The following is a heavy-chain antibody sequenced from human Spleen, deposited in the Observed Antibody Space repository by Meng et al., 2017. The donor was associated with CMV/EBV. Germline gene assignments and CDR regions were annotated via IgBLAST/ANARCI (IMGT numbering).Heavy chain of an antibody. J-gene: IGHJ4*02. CDR1: GFTFSSYA. Sequence: SCAASGFTFSSYAMSWVRQAPGKGLEWVSVIYSGGNSTYYADSVKGRFTISRDNSKNTLYLQMNSLRAEDTAVYYCAKDSYGYFDYWGQGTLVTVSS. CDR2: IYSGGNST. V-gene: IGHV3-23*03. CDR3: AKDSYGYFDY. D-gene: IGHD5-18*01.